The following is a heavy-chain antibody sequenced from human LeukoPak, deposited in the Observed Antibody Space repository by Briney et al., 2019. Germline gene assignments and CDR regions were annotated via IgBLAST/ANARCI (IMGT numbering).Heavy chain of an antibody. Sequence: SETLSLTCTVSGGSISSYYWSWIRQPPGKALEWIGYIYASGSTNYNPSLRSRVTVSVDTSKNQFSLKLSSVTAADTAVYYCARLGQLVSGAHHFDFWAQGSLVTVSS. CDR3: ARLGQLVSGAHHFDF. V-gene: IGHV4-4*09. CDR2: IYASGST. J-gene: IGHJ4*02. D-gene: IGHD1-1*01. CDR1: GGSISSYY.